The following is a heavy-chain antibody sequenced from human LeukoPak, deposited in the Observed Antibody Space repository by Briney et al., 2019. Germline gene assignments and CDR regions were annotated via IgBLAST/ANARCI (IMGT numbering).Heavy chain of an antibody. CDR2: INPNSGGT. J-gene: IGHJ5*02. V-gene: IGHV1-2*02. CDR1: GYTFTGYY. Sequence: ASVKVSCKASGYTFTGYYMHWVRQAPGHGLDWIGWINPNSGGTNYAQKFQGRVTMIRDTSISTAYMELNRLRSDDAAVYYCARGITMASRFDPWGQGTLVTVSS. D-gene: IGHD3-10*01. CDR3: ARGITMASRFDP.